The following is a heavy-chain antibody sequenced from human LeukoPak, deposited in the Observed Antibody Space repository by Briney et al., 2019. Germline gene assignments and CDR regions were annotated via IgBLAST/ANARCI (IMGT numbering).Heavy chain of an antibody. CDR2: IYSSEFT. CDR1: GASFDNSYC. J-gene: IGHJ4*02. Sequence: PSETLPLSCTVSGASFDNSYCWTWVRQPPGKRPEWIGTIYSSEFTYYNPSLGSRVAISADTSKNLFSLRLTSVTAADTAVYYCARGSDDYKLGNSWGQGTLVTVSS. D-gene: IGHD5-24*01. V-gene: IGHV4-39*01. CDR3: ARGSDDYKLGNS.